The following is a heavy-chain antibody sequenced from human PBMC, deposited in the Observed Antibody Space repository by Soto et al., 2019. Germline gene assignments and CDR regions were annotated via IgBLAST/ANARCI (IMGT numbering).Heavy chain of an antibody. D-gene: IGHD6-19*01. J-gene: IGHJ4*02. V-gene: IGHV4-39*07. Sequence: SETLSLTCTVSGGSISSSSYYWGWIRQPPGKGLEWIGSIYYSGSTYYNPSLKSRVTISVDTSKNQFSLKLSSVTAADTAVYYCARDHGAVAGTFDYWGQGTLVTVSS. CDR2: IYYSGST. CDR3: ARDHGAVAGTFDY. CDR1: GGSISSSSYY.